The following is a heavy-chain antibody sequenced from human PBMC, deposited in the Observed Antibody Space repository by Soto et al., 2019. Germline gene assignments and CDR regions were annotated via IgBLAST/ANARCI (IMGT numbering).Heavy chain of an antibody. CDR3: ARGFYCSGGSCYPIGAFDI. V-gene: IGHV3-13*01. CDR2: IGIRGDT. J-gene: IGHJ3*02. CDR1: GFTFSSYD. D-gene: IGHD2-15*01. Sequence: EVQLVESGGGLVQPGGSLRLSCAASGFTFSSYDMHWVRQATGKGLEWVSGIGIRGDTYYPGSVRGRFTTSRENAENSLYLQMNRLRAGDTAVYYCARGFYCSGGSCYPIGAFDIWGQGTMVTVSS.